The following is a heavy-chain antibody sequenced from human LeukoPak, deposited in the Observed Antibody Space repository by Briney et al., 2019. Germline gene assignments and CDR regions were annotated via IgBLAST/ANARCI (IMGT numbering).Heavy chain of an antibody. V-gene: IGHV1-46*01. J-gene: IGHJ4*02. D-gene: IGHD3-22*01. CDR3: ARDLYHRYYDNSGYAFDY. CDR2: INPSGGST. CDR1: GYTFTSYY. Sequence: ASVKVSCKASGYTFTSYYMHWVRQAPGQGLGWMGIINPSGGSTSYAQKFQGRVTITMDTSTNTVYMEVSGLRSGDRAGYYFARDLYHRYYDNSGYAFDYWGRGTLVTVSS.